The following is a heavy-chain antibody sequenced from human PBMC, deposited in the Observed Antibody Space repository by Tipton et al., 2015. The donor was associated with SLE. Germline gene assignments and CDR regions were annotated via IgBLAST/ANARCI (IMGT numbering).Heavy chain of an antibody. D-gene: IGHD3-10*01. CDR3: ARGAEVKYYYGSGDY. J-gene: IGHJ4*02. V-gene: IGHV1-46*01. Sequence: QLVQSGAEVKKPGASVKVSCKASGYTFTNYYMHWVRQAPGQGLEWMGIINPSGGSISYAQKFQGRFTMTRDTSTSTVYMELSRLRSDDTAVYYCARGAEVKYYYGSGDYWGQGTLVTVSS. CDR1: GYTFTNYY. CDR2: INPSGGSI.